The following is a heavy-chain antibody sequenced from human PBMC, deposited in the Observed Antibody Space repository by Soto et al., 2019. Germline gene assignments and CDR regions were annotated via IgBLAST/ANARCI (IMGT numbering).Heavy chain of an antibody. CDR2: IDPSDSYT. CDR1: GYTFTGHW. Sequence: ESLKISCQGSGYTFTGHWISWVRQMPGKGLEWMGRIDPSDSYTDYSPTVQGHVTMSADKSINTAYLQWSSLQASDTAVYYCTRHTGYDSSLDYWGQGTLVTVSS. J-gene: IGHJ4*02. V-gene: IGHV5-10-1*01. D-gene: IGHD5-12*01. CDR3: TRHTGYDSSLDY.